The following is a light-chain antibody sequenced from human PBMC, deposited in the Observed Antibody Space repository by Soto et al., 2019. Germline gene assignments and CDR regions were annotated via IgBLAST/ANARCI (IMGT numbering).Light chain of an antibody. J-gene: IGKJ4*01. CDR1: ENIISN. Sequence: EMVMAHSQATLSVSPGDRATLSCRATENIISNLAWYQQRPGQPPRLLIYSASVRATGIPARFIASGSGTAFPPTVSRLQCGDFAVVFLLQYNNGQTCGGGTMVEIK. CDR2: SAS. V-gene: IGKV3-15*01. CDR3: LQYNNGQT.